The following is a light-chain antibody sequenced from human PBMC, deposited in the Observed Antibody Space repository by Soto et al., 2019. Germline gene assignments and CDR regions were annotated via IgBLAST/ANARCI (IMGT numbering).Light chain of an antibody. Sequence: QSVLTQPASVSGSPGQSITISCTGTSSDVGGYNYVSWYQQHPGKAPKLMIYDVSNRPSGVSNRFSGSKSGNTASLTISGPQAEEEADSYCRSYTSSSTLSYVFGTGTKVTLL. V-gene: IGLV2-14*01. CDR3: RSYTSSSTLSYV. J-gene: IGLJ1*01. CDR2: DVS. CDR1: SSDVGGYNY.